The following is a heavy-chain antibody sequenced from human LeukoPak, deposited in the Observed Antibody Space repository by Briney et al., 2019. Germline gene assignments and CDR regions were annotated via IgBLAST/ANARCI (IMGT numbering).Heavy chain of an antibody. Sequence: GGSLRLCCAASGFTFSDYYMSWIRQASGKGLEWVSHISSSGNTRYYADSVKGRFTISRDNAKNSLYLQMNSLRAEDTAVYYCARSAVGATLHWGQGTLVTVSS. J-gene: IGHJ4*02. CDR2: ISSSGNTR. CDR3: ARSAVGATLH. V-gene: IGHV3-11*01. D-gene: IGHD1-26*01. CDR1: GFTFSDYY.